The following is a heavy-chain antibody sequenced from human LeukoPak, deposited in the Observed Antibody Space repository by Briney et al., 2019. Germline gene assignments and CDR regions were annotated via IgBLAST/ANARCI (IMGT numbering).Heavy chain of an antibody. CDR3: AKSRGYSYGLYYFDY. CDR1: GFTFSSYS. Sequence: GGSLRLSCAASGFTFSSYSMNWVRQAPGKGLEWVSSIRSSSSYIYYADSVKGRFTISRDNAKNSLYLQMNSLRAEDTAVYYCAKSRGYSYGLYYFDYWGQGTLVTVSS. V-gene: IGHV3-21*01. CDR2: IRSSSSYI. J-gene: IGHJ4*02. D-gene: IGHD5-18*01.